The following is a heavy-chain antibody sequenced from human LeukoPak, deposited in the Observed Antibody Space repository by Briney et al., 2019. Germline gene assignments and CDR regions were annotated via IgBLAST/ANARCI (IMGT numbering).Heavy chain of an antibody. D-gene: IGHD2-21*02. Sequence: GGSLRLSCAVSGFTFDDYGMMWVRQAPGKGLEWVSGINWNGGSTGYADSVKGRFTISRDNAKKSVYLKMNSLRGEDTALYYCARDYCGGDCYPFDYWGQGTLVTVSS. CDR2: INWNGGST. J-gene: IGHJ4*02. CDR1: GFTFDDYG. V-gene: IGHV3-20*04. CDR3: ARDYCGGDCYPFDY.